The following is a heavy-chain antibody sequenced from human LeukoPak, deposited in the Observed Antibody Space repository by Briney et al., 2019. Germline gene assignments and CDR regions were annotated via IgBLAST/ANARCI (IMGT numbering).Heavy chain of an antibody. CDR1: GFTVSSNY. J-gene: IGHJ6*02. V-gene: IGHV3-53*01. Sequence: PGGSLRLSCAASGFTVSSNYMSWVRQAPGKGLEWVSVIYSGGSTYYADSVKGRFTISRDNSKNTLYLQMNSLRAEDTAVYYCARDACRFYYGMDVWGQGTTVTVSS. CDR2: IYSGGST. CDR3: ARDACRFYYGMDV.